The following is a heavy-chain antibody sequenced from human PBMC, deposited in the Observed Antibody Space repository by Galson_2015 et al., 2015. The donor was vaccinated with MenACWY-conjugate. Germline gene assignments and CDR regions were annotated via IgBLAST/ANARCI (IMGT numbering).Heavy chain of an antibody. D-gene: IGHD7-27*01. CDR1: RFIFSGHW. CDR3: ARWGLAYVMDV. Sequence: SLRLSCAASRFIFSGHWLGWVRPAPGKGLDWVANIKPDGSDLEYADSVKGRFTFSRNNAKNSLYLQIDILRGEDTAIYYCARWGLAYVMDVWGQGTTVTVS. CDR2: IKPDGSDL. J-gene: IGHJ6*02. V-gene: IGHV3-7*03.